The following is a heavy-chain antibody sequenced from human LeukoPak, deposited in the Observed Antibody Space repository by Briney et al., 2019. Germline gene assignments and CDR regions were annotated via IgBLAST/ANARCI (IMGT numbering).Heavy chain of an antibody. J-gene: IGHJ6*03. CDR1: GFMFSGYW. Sequence: PGGSLRLSCAASGFMFSGYWMHWVRQGPEKGRELVSRIDNDGNGIIYTDSVKGRFTTSRDNAKNTLYLQMSSLRVEDTAVYYCATGGGWEPSSGVVTHIDVWGKGTTVTVSS. D-gene: IGHD3-3*01. V-gene: IGHV3-74*01. CDR3: ATGGGWEPSSGVVTHIDV. CDR2: IDNDGNGI.